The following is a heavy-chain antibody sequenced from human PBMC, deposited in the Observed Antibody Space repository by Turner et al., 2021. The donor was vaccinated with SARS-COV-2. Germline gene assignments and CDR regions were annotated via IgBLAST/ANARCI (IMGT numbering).Heavy chain of an antibody. CDR3: AGDYGGGCNYFDY. D-gene: IGHD4-17*01. CDR1: GGSFSGGGYY. Sequence: QVPLQESGPGVVNPSQTLSLTCTVSGGSFSGGGYYWSWIRQHPGKGLEWFGSIYYSGSTYYNPALESRGIITVDTYKNQFSLKLSTVTAADEAVDYCAGDYGGGCNYFDYWGQGTLVTVSS. V-gene: IGHV4-31*03. CDR2: IYYSGST. J-gene: IGHJ4*02.